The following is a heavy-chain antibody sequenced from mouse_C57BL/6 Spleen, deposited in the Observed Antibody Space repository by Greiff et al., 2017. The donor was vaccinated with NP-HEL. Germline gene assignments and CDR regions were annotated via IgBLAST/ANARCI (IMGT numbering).Heavy chain of an antibody. CDR2: IWRGGST. CDR1: GFSLTSYG. J-gene: IGHJ3*01. Sequence: VQLQQSGPGLVQPSQSLSITCTVSGFSLTSYGVHWVRQSPGKGLEWLGVIWRGGSTDYNAAFMSRLSITKDNSKSQVFFKMNSLQADDTAICYCAKNNGSSQAWFAYWGQGTLVTVSA. D-gene: IGHD1-1*01. V-gene: IGHV2-5*01. CDR3: AKNNGSSQAWFAY.